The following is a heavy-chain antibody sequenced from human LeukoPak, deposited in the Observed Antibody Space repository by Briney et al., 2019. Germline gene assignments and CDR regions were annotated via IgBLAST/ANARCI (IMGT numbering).Heavy chain of an antibody. CDR2: IHYTGST. D-gene: IGHD4-17*01. V-gene: IGHV4-59*01. CDR3: ARSRGGYGDYGSWFDP. Sequence: SETLSLTCAVSGGSISSFFWNWIRQPPGKGLEWIGYIHYTGSTKDNPSLKSRVTTSVDTSKNQFSLKLSSVTAADTAVYYCARSRGGYGDYGSWFDPWGQGILVSVSS. CDR1: GGSISSFF. J-gene: IGHJ5*02.